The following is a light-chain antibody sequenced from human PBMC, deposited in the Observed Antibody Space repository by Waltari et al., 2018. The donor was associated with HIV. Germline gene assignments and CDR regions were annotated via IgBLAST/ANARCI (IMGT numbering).Light chain of an antibody. CDR3: QQYNIRPRGNT. CDR2: GAA. J-gene: IGKJ2*01. CDR1: QGVGSN. Sequence: DIVMTQSPAILSVSPGERVTLSCRASQGVGSNLAWYQQKVGQAPRLFIYGAATRAAEIPVRFSGSGSGTDFTLTIDSLQSEDFATYYCQQYNIRPRGNTFGQGTKLQIK. V-gene: IGKV3-15*01.